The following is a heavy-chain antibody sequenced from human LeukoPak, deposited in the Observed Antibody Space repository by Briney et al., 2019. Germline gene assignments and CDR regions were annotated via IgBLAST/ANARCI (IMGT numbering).Heavy chain of an antibody. J-gene: IGHJ6*04. CDR1: GFSFSSYE. V-gene: IGHV3-48*03. D-gene: IGHD6-25*01. CDR2: ISASGTLT. Sequence: GGALRLSCAASGFSFSSYEMNWVRQAPGKGVEGISYISASGTLTHYADSVEGRFTISRDNAKNSLYLQMNSLRGEDTAVYYCARDGTPIYSSGWVYMDVWGKGTTVTISS. CDR3: ARDGTPIYSSGWVYMDV.